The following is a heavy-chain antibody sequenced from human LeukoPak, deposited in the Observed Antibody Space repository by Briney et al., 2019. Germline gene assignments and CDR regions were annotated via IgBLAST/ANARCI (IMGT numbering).Heavy chain of an antibody. CDR2: IYYSGST. J-gene: IGHJ3*02. CDR3: ARGGAHPLFGIVGAIVSDAFDI. Sequence: SETLSLTCTVSGGSISSGDYYWSWIRQPPGKGLEWIGYIYYSGSTYYNPSLKSRVTISVDTSKNQFSLKLSSVTAADTAVYYCARGGAHPLFGIVGAIVSDAFDIWGQGTMVTVSS. D-gene: IGHD1-26*01. CDR1: GGSISSGDYY. V-gene: IGHV4-30-4*01.